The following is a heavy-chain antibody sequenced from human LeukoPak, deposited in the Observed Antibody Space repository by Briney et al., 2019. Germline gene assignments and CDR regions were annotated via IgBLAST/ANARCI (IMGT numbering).Heavy chain of an antibody. CDR3: ARDVFSRDPHYGGPVHD. D-gene: IGHD4/OR15-4a*01. J-gene: IGHJ4*02. CDR1: GGTFSSTV. CDR2: SIPMFGRT. V-gene: IGHV1-69*05. Sequence: SVKVSCKASGGTFSSTVISWMRQAPGQGLGWMGGSIPMFGRTNYAQKFQGRVTITTDESTGTAYMEVSSLRSEDTAVYYCARDVFSRDPHYGGPVHDWGQGTLVTVSS.